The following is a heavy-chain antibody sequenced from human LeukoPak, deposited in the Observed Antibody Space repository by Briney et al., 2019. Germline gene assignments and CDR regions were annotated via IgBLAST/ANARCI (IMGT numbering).Heavy chain of an antibody. Sequence: GGSLRLSCAASGFTFSNYVVSWVRQASGKGLEWVSAISGSGDGTYYADSVEGRFTISRDNSKSTLYLQMNSLRTEDTAVYYCAKPLSSTWYAAGAFDCWGQGTLVTVSS. V-gene: IGHV3-23*01. D-gene: IGHD6-13*01. CDR2: ISGSGDGT. CDR1: GFTFSNYV. CDR3: AKPLSSTWYAAGAFDC. J-gene: IGHJ4*02.